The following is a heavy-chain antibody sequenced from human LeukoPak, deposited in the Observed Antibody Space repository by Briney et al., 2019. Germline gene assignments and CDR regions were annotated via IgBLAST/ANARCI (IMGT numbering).Heavy chain of an antibody. CDR1: RYTLTELS. CDR3: ATGLTYDFWSGYQTFDY. J-gene: IGHJ4*03. V-gene: IGHV1-24*01. CDR2: FDPEDGET. D-gene: IGHD3-3*01. Sequence: ASVKVSCKVSRYTLTELSMHCVRQAPGKGLEWMGGFDPEDGETIYAQKFQGRVTMTEDTSTDTAYMELSSLRSEDTAVYYCATGLTYDFWSGYQTFDYWGQGTMVTVSS.